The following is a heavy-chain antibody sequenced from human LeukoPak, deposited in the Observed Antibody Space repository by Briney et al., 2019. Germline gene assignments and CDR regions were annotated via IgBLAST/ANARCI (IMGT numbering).Heavy chain of an antibody. D-gene: IGHD6-13*01. J-gene: IGHJ4*02. Sequence: PGGSLRLSCAASGFTFSGSAMHWVRQASGKGLEWVGRIRSKVNSYATAYAASVKGRFTISRDDSKNTAYLQMNSLRAEDTAVYYCARDKGIAAGFDYWGQGTLVTVSS. CDR1: GFTFSGSA. V-gene: IGHV3-73*01. CDR2: IRSKVNSYAT. CDR3: ARDKGIAAGFDY.